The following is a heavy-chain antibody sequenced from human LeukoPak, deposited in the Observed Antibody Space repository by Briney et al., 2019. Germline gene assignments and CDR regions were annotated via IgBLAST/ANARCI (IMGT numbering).Heavy chain of an antibody. Sequence: PGGSLRLSCAASGFTFSNYWMSWVRQAPGKGLEWVANIKQDGSGEYYVDSVKGRFTISRDNAKNSLYLQMNSLRAEDTAVYYCARDDYNYYGMDVWGQGTAVTVSS. CDR1: GFTFSNYW. CDR3: ARDDYNYYGMDV. V-gene: IGHV3-7*01. J-gene: IGHJ6*02. CDR2: IKQDGSGE.